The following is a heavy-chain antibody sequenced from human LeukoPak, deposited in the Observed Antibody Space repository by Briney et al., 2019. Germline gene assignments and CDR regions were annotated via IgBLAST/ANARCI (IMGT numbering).Heavy chain of an antibody. CDR1: GFIFSSYS. V-gene: IGHV3-23*01. J-gene: IGHJ6*02. CDR3: AKAASSSWPSYYYGMDV. Sequence: GGSLRLSCAASGFIFSSYSMSWVRQAPGKGLEWVSAITGSGGNTYYADSVKGRFTISKDNSKNTVYLQMSSLGVDDTAVYYCAKAASSSWPSYYYGMDVWGQGTTVTVSS. D-gene: IGHD6-13*01. CDR2: ITGSGGNT.